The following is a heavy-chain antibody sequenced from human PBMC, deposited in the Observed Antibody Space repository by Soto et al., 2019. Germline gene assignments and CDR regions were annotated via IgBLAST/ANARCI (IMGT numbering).Heavy chain of an antibody. CDR2: IGTAGDT. Sequence: GGSLRLSCSASGSTFSSYDMHWVRQGPGKGLEWVSAIGTAGDTNYAGSVKGRFTISRENAKNSLYLQMNSLRAGDTAIYFCARAIGPTLFDYWGQGTLVTVSS. J-gene: IGHJ4*02. D-gene: IGHD3-22*01. V-gene: IGHV3-13*04. CDR1: GSTFSSYD. CDR3: ARAIGPTLFDY.